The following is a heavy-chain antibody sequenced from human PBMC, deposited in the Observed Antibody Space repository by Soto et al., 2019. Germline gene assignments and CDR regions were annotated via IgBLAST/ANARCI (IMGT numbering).Heavy chain of an antibody. V-gene: IGHV4-4*07. CDR1: GASISGFY. J-gene: IGHJ5*02. CDR3: VRDGTKTLRDWFDP. Sequence: SETLSLTCTVSGASISGFYWSWIRKSAGKGLEWIGRIYATGTTDYNPSLKSRVMMSVDTSKKQFSLKLRSVTDEDTAVYYCVRDGTKTLRDWFDPWGQGSSVTVSS. D-gene: IGHD1-1*01. CDR2: IYATGTT.